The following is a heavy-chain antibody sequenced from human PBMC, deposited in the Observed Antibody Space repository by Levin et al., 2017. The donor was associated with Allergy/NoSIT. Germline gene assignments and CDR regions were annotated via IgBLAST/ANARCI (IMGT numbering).Heavy chain of an antibody. CDR1: GDSVSSGA. Sequence: HSQTLSLTCAISGDSVSSGAWNWIRPSPSRGLEWRGRTYYESKWFNEYAVSVKSRMTINTDTSKKQFSLQLNSVTPEDTAVYYCARGWLLKGMDVWGQGTTVTVSS. CDR2: TYYESKWFN. J-gene: IGHJ6*02. CDR3: ARGWLLKGMDV. D-gene: IGHD5-18*01. V-gene: IGHV6-1*01.